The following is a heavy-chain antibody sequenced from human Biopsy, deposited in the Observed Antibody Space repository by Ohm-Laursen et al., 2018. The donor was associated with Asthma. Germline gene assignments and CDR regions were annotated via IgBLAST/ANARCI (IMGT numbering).Heavy chain of an antibody. CDR2: MYHSGSP. V-gene: IGHV4-39*01. J-gene: IGHJ4*02. CDR3: VRHQYSSSWSTLDY. CDR1: GGSTTSSSYY. D-gene: IGHD3-22*01. Sequence: GTLSLTCTVSGGSTTSSSYYWGWIRQPPGKGMEWIGSMYHSGSPYYHPSLKSRATISVDTSKNQLSLKMSSVTAADTAVYFCVRHQYSSSWSTLDYWGQGALVTVSS.